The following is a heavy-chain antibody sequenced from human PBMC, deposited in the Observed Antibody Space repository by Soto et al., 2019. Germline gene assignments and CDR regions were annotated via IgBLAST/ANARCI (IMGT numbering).Heavy chain of an antibody. CDR2: IIPILGIA. CDR1: GGTFSSYT. V-gene: IGHV1-69*02. J-gene: IGHJ5*02. Sequence: QVQLVQSGAEVTKPGSSVKVSCKASGGTFSSYTISWVRQAPGQGLEWMGRIIPILGIANYAQKFQGRVTIAADKSTSTAYMELSSLRSEDAAVYYCARVGTMVLGSWGQGTLVTVSS. D-gene: IGHD3-10*01. CDR3: ARVGTMVLGS.